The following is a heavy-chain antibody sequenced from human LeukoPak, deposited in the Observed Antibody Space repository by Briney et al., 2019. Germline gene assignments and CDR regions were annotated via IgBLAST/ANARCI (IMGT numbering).Heavy chain of an antibody. D-gene: IGHD5-24*01. Sequence: GGSLRLSCAASGFTFSSYAMSWVRQAPGKGLEWASAISGSGGSTYYADSVKGRFTISRDNSKNTLYLQMNSLRAEDTAVYYCAKDEEMATIGPFSYWGQGTLVTVSS. CDR3: AKDEEMATIGPFSY. CDR2: ISGSGGST. CDR1: GFTFSSYA. J-gene: IGHJ4*02. V-gene: IGHV3-23*01.